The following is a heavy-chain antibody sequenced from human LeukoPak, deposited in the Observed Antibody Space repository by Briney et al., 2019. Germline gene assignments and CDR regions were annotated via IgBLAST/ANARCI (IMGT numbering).Heavy chain of an antibody. CDR1: GGSCDYYY. CDR3: ARGRDRSKTGAH. Sequence: SETLSLTCAVYGGSCDYYYCSWIRQPPGKGLEWIGEIHPSGIFYYNSSLVSRVTISIDTSKSQFSLRLTSVTAAHTAFYYCARGRDRSKTGAHWGQGSLVTVSS. V-gene: IGHV4-34*01. J-gene: IGHJ4*02. CDR2: IHPSGIF. D-gene: IGHD4/OR15-4a*01.